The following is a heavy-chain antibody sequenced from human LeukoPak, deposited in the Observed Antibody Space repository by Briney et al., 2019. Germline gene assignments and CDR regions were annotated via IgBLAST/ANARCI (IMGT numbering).Heavy chain of an antibody. D-gene: IGHD6-6*01. Sequence: SETLSLTCTVSGDSFSSYYWSWIRQPPGKGLEGSGYIYTSWGTNYIPSLNGRVTISIDTSKNQFSLTLSSVPAADSAVYYCARLTRLSTSPDRYYLDYWGQGTLVTVSS. CDR2: IYTSWGT. J-gene: IGHJ4*02. V-gene: IGHV4-4*09. CDR1: GDSFSSYY. CDR3: ARLTRLSTSPDRYYLDY.